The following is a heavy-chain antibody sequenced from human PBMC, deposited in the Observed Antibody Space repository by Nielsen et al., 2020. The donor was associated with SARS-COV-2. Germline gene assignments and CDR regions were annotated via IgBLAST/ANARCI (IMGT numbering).Heavy chain of an antibody. Sequence: WIRQPPGKGLEWVANIKQDGSEKYYVDSVKGRFTISRDNAKNSLYLQMNSLRAEDTAVYYCARDRALIPPFITMIVVVTQRGHAFDIWGQGTMVTVSS. CDR2: IKQDGSEK. J-gene: IGHJ3*02. CDR3: ARDRALIPPFITMIVVVTQRGHAFDI. V-gene: IGHV3-7*03. D-gene: IGHD3-22*01.